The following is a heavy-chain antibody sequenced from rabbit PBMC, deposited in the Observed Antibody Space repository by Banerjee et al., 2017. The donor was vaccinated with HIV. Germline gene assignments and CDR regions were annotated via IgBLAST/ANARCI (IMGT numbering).Heavy chain of an antibody. CDR3: ARTNYAGYGYWNL. CDR1: GFSFSSNYW. CDR2: IYAGSSGST. Sequence: QEQLEESGGDLVKPEGSLTLTCTASGFSFSSNYWICWVRQAPGKGLEWIACIYAGSSGSTYYASWAKGRFTISKTSSTTVTLQMTSLTAADTATYFCARTNYAGYGYWNLWRPGTLVTVS. J-gene: IGHJ4*01. D-gene: IGHD8-1*01. V-gene: IGHV1S45*01.